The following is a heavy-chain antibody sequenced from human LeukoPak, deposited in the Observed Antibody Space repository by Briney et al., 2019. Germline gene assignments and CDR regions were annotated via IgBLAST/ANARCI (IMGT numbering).Heavy chain of an antibody. CDR3: ASLWLALDY. CDR1: GFTFSSYE. Sequence: GGSLRLSCAASGFTFSSYEKNWVRQAPGKGLEWVSYISSSGSTIYYADSVKGRFAISRDNAKNSLYLQMNSLRAEDTAVYYCASLWLALDYWGQGTLVTVSS. CDR2: ISSSGSTI. J-gene: IGHJ4*02. V-gene: IGHV3-48*03. D-gene: IGHD5-24*01.